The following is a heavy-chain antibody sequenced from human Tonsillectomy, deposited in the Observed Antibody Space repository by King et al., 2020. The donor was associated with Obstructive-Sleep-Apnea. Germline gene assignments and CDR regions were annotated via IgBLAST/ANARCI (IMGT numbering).Heavy chain of an antibody. D-gene: IGHD3-9*01. V-gene: IGHV4-59*08. CDR1: GVSISRYY. CDR3: ARAAGGDFDLLTASYIGFYFDY. J-gene: IGHJ4*02. Sequence: HVQLQESGPGLVKPSETLSLTCTVSGVSISRYYWSWIRQSPGKGLVWIGYLYYSVSTTCDLSLNSRVTISADTPKNQFSLNLSTVTAADTAVYFCARAAGGDFDLLTASYIGFYFDYWGRGTLVTVSS. CDR2: LYYSVST.